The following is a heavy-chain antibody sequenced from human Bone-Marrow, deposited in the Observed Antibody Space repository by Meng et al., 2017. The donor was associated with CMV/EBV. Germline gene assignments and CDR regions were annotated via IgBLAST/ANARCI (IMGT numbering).Heavy chain of an antibody. CDR3: AGGRSNWFDP. J-gene: IGHJ5*02. CDR1: GGTFRTYT. V-gene: IGHV1-69*08. CDR2: IIPVLGSA. Sequence: SCETSGGTFRTYTINWVRQAPGQGLEWMGRIIPVLGSATYAQRFQGRVTITVDKSTGTAYMKLNSLTSDDTAVYFCAGGRSNWFDPWGQGTLVTVSS.